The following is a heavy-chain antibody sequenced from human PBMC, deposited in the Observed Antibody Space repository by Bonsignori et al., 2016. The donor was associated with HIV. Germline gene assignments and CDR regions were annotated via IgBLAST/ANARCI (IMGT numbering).Heavy chain of an antibody. V-gene: IGHV3-23*03. CDR2: LWRWWYD. CDR1: GFTLSNYA. D-gene: IGHD2/OR15-2a*01. Sequence: GGSLRLSCAASGFTLSNYAMTWVRQGSREGAGVGLNHLWRWWYDRLCRLREGRFIISRDNSKNTLYLQMNGPRVEDTAVYYCAKDLFGTTWSFDYWGQGTLVTVSS. J-gene: IGHJ4*02. CDR3: AKDLFGTTWSFDY.